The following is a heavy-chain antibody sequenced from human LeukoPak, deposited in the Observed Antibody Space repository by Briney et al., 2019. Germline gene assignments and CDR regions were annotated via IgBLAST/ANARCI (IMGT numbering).Heavy chain of an antibody. Sequence: PGGSLRLSCVASGFTFSSYSMNWVRQAPRKGLEWVSSISSSGDYIYYTDSVKDRFTISRDNAKNSLYLQMNGLRAEDTAIYYCTRVGYIDEGIDYWGQGTLVTVSS. CDR1: GFTFSSYS. V-gene: IGHV3-21*06. D-gene: IGHD5-24*01. CDR2: ISSSGDYI. CDR3: TRVGYIDEGIDY. J-gene: IGHJ4*02.